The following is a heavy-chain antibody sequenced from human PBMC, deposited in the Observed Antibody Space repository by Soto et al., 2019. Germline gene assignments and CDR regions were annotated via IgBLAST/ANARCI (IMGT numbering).Heavy chain of an antibody. Sequence: GGSLRLSCAASGYTITSSAMSWVRQAPGKGLEWVSTTGISGRTTYYADSVKGRFTVSRDDSKNTLDLQMSSLRAEDTAVYYCATVHNPSRSFDYWGQGTPVTVSS. V-gene: IGHV3-23*01. J-gene: IGHJ4*02. CDR3: ATVHNPSRSFDY. CDR1: GYTITSSA. CDR2: TGISGRTT. D-gene: IGHD1-20*01.